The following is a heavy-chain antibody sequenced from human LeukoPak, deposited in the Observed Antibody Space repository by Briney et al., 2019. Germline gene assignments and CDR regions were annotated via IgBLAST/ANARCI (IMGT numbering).Heavy chain of an antibody. D-gene: IGHD2-21*01. J-gene: IGHJ3*02. Sequence: GGSLRLSCAASGFTFSSYWMSWVRQAPGKGLEWVGRIKSKTDGGTTDYAAPVKGRFTISRDDSKNTLYLQMNSLKTEDTAVYYCYIVVFGAFDIWGQGTMVTVSS. CDR3: YIVVFGAFDI. V-gene: IGHV3-15*01. CDR1: GFTFSSYW. CDR2: IKSKTDGGTT.